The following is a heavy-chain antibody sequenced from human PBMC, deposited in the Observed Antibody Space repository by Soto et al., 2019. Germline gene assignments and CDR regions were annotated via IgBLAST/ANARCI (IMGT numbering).Heavy chain of an antibody. CDR1: GYTFTSYA. Sequence: QVQLVQSGAEVKKPGASVKVSCKASGYTFTSYAMHWVRQAPGQRLEWMGWMNAGNGNTKYSQKFQGRVTITRDTAASTAYMELSSLRSEDTAVYYCARVTLLWFGELSYFDYWGQGTLVTVSS. D-gene: IGHD3-10*01. CDR2: MNAGNGNT. CDR3: ARVTLLWFGELSYFDY. V-gene: IGHV1-3*01. J-gene: IGHJ4*02.